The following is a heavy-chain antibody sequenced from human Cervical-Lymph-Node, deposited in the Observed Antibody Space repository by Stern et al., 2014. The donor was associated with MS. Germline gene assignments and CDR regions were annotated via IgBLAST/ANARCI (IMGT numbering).Heavy chain of an antibody. V-gene: IGHV3-7*01. CDR1: GFSFRSYW. D-gene: IGHD3/OR15-3a*01. CDR2: ICLDGSEK. J-gene: IGHJ4*02. Sequence: EVQLVESGGGLVRPGGSLRLSCAASGFSFRSYWMSWVRQAPGKGLEWVGDICLDGSEKNYVDSVKGRFTIARDNAKNTLYLEISTLRDEDTAVYYCVREDSDFDYWGQGTLVAVSS. CDR3: VREDSDFDY.